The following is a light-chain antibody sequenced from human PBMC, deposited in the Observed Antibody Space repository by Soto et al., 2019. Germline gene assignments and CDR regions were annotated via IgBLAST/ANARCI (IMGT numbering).Light chain of an antibody. CDR3: QQYYSTPLT. Sequence: DIVMTQSPDSLAVSLGERATINCKSSQSVLYSSNNKNYLAWYQQKPGQTPKLLIYWASTRESGVPDRFSGSGSGTDFTLTISSLHAEDGAVYYCQQYYSTPLTFGGGTKVEIK. CDR2: WAS. CDR1: QSVLYSSNNKNY. J-gene: IGKJ4*01. V-gene: IGKV4-1*01.